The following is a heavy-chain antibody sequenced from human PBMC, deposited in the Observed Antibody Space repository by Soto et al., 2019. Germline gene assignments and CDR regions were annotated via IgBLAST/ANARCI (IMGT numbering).Heavy chain of an antibody. CDR3: ASYSGSYCPVGHDR. D-gene: IGHD3-10*01. CDR2: IKQDGSEI. CDR1: GFMFSSYW. V-gene: IGHV3-7*01. Sequence: VHLVESGGGLVEPGGSLRLSCEASGFMFSSYWMSWVRQAPGEGLEWVANIKQDGSEIHYLESVEGRFTIFRDNARRSLYLQMNSLRAEDTAVYFCASYSGSYCPVGHDRWGQGTLVVFSS. J-gene: IGHJ5*02.